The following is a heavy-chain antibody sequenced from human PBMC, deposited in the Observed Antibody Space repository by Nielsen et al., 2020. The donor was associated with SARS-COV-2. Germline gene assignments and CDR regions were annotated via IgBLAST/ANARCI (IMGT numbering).Heavy chain of an antibody. Sequence: ASVKVSCKASGYPFTSSDINWVRQATGQGLEWMGRINPNSGVTNYAQKLQGRVTMTTDTSTSTAYMELRSLRSDDTAVYYCARVVRKITFGGVIAHFDYWGQGTLVTVSS. CDR3: ARVVRKITFGGVIAHFDY. CDR2: INPNSGVT. V-gene: IGHV1-18*01. D-gene: IGHD3-16*02. J-gene: IGHJ4*02. CDR1: GYPFTSSD.